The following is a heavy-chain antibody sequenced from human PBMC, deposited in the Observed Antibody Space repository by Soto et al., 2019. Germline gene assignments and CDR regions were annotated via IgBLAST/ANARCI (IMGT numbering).Heavy chain of an antibody. D-gene: IGHD3-16*02. V-gene: IGHV4-39*01. J-gene: IGHJ1*01. CDR3: ARHGSF. CDR2: IYYSGET. Sequence: QLQLQESGPGLVKPSETLSLTCTVSGVSISGTSYYWGWIRQTPAKGLEWIGTIYYSGETFYNPSLKSRVTISIDTSKNHFSLNLTPVTAADTAIYYCARHGSFWGQGALVTVSS. CDR1: GVSISGTSYY.